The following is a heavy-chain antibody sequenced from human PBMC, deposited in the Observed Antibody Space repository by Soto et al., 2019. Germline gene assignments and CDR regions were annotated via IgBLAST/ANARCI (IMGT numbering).Heavy chain of an antibody. Sequence: ETLSLTCTVSGGSISNSYWSWIRQVPGTGLQWIGYIYYSGTTNSNPSLNSRVTISVDTSKNQFSLKLSSVTAADAAVYYCARDRLGDSTFDYGGRGALVT. CDR1: GGSISNSY. D-gene: IGHD3-16*01. CDR3: ARDRLGDSTFDY. J-gene: IGHJ4*02. V-gene: IGHV4-59*01. CDR2: IYYSGTT.